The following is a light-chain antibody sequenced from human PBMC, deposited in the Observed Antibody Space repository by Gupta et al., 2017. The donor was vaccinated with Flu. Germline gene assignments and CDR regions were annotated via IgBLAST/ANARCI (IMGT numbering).Light chain of an antibody. V-gene: IGKV3-15*01. J-gene: IGKJ1*01. CDR1: QSVGSS. CDR3: QQYNNWPPWT. Sequence: ATLSVSPGERATLSCRASQSVGSSLAWFKQKPGQAPRLLMYGASTRATGIPARFSGSGYGTEFTLTISSRQSEDFAVYYCQQYNNWPPWTFGQGTKVEIK. CDR2: GAS.